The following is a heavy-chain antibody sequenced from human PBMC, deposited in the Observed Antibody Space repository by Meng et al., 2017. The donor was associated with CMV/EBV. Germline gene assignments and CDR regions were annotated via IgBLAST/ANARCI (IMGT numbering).Heavy chain of an antibody. CDR3: ARRYCSSTSCQRYFDY. V-gene: IGHV1-46*01. CDR2: INPSGGST. D-gene: IGHD2-2*01. J-gene: IGHJ4*02. CDR1: GYTFTSYY. Sequence: ASVKVSCKASGYTFTSYYMHWVRQAPGQGLEWMGIINPSGGSTSYAQKFQGRVTMTRDTSISTAYMELSRLRSDDTAVYYCARRYCSSTSCQRYFDYWGQGTLVTVSS.